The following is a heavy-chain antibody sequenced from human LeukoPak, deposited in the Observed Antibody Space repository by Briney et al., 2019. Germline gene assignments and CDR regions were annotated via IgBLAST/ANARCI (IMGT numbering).Heavy chain of an antibody. D-gene: IGHD5-18*01. V-gene: IGHV3-48*03. CDR3: ARRGYSYGYEPADY. CDR2: ISSSGSTI. J-gene: IGHJ4*02. CDR1: GFTFSSYE. Sequence: GGSLRLSCAASGFTFSSYEMNWVRQAPGKGLEWVSYISSSGSTIYYADPVKGRFTISRDNAKNSLYLQMNSLRAEDTAVYYCARRGYSYGYEPADYWGQGTLVTVSS.